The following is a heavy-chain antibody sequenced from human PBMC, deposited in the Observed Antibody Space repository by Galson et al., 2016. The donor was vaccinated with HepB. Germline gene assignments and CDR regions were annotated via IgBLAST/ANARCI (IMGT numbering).Heavy chain of an antibody. CDR1: GYPFTGYG. CDR2: IIAYNGNT. V-gene: IGHV1-18*01. Sequence: SVKVSCKASGYPFTGYGINWVRQAPGQGLEWMGWIIAYNGNTNYAQKLQGRVTMTTDTSTSTAYMELRSLRSDDTAVYYCARVLASEDYWGQGTLVTVSS. CDR3: ARVLASEDY. J-gene: IGHJ4*02.